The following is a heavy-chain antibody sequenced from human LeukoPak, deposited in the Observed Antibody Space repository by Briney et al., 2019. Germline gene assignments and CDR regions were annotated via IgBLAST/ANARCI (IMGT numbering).Heavy chain of an antibody. D-gene: IGHD6-13*01. CDR2: ISYDGSNK. J-gene: IGHJ4*02. CDR3: ASEFSSSWPGSNDY. CDR1: GFTFSSYA. V-gene: IGHV3-30-3*01. Sequence: QSGGSLRLSCAASGFTFSSYAMPWVRQAPGKGLEWVAVISYDGSNKYYADSVKGRFTISRDNSKNTLYLQMNSLRAEDTAVYYCASEFSSSWPGSNDYWGQGTLVTVSS.